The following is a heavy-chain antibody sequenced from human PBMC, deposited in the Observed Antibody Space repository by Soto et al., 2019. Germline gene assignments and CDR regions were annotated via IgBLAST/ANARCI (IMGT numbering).Heavy chain of an antibody. CDR3: ITVELPGGTNGWGFYYYYMDV. D-gene: IGHD6-13*01. CDR1: GFTFSNAW. J-gene: IGHJ6*03. V-gene: IGHV3-15*01. CDR2: IKSKIDDETT. Sequence: EVQVVESGGGLVKPGGSLRLSCEGSGFTFSNAWMSWVRQAPGKGLEWVGRIKSKIDDETTEYAAPVKGRFTISRDDLKNTRYLQMNSLKTEDTAMYYCITVELPGGTNGWGFYYYYMDVWGKGTTVTVAS.